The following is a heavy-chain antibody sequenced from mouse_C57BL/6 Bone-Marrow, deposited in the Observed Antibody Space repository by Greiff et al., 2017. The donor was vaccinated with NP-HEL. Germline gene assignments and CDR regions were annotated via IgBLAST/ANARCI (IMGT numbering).Heavy chain of an antibody. CDR3: AMGYYCSSYPFAY. J-gene: IGHJ3*01. CDR2: IWGAGRT. V-gene: IGHV2-3*01. CDR1: GFSLTSYG. Sequence: VQRVESGPGLVAPSQSLSLTCTVPGFSLTSYGVSWVRQPPGTGLAWLGVIWGAGRTNYHSALISRLSISKDNSKSQVFLRLNSLQTDATATYYCAMGYYCSSYPFAYWGQGTLVTVSA. D-gene: IGHD1-1*01.